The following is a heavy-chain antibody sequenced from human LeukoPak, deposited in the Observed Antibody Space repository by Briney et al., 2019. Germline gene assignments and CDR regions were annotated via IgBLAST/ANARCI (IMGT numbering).Heavy chain of an antibody. CDR1: GFTFTDYG. V-gene: IGHV3-30*02. CDR2: IRYDGSNE. CDR3: AKDGGNWNSDY. Sequence: GGSLRLSCAASGFTFTDYGIHWVRQAPGKGLEWVTFIRYDGSNEYYADSVKGRFTISRDNSRNTLYLQMNSLRADDMAIYYCAKDGGNWNSDYWGQGTLVTVSS. J-gene: IGHJ4*02. D-gene: IGHD1-7*01.